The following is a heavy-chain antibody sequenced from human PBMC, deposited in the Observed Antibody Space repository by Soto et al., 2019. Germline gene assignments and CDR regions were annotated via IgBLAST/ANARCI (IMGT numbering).Heavy chain of an antibody. CDR3: AGQWAACYGAFDP. CDR1: GGSINSNRW. V-gene: IGHV4-4*02. J-gene: IGHJ5*02. Sequence: QVKLQESGPGLVEPSGTLSLTCAVSGGSINSNRWWTWVRQAPGKGLEWIGEIHDGGTTNYNSSLKRPVTLSIDESKNPFCLDMKSVIGADTAVYYCAGQWAACYGAFDPWGQGILVTVSS. D-gene: IGHD4-17*01. CDR2: IHDGGTT.